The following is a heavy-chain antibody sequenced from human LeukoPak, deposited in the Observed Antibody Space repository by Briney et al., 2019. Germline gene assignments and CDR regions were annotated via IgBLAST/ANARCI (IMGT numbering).Heavy chain of an antibody. CDR1: GGSFSGYY. V-gene: IGHV4-34*01. Sequence: SETLSLTCAVYGGSFSGYYWSWIRQPPGKGLEWIGEINHSGSTNYNPSLKRRVTISVDTSKNQFSLKLSSVTAADTAVYYCARGIDLGIDYWGQGTLVTVSS. CDR2: INHSGST. D-gene: IGHD3/OR15-3a*01. CDR3: ARGIDLGIDY. J-gene: IGHJ4*02.